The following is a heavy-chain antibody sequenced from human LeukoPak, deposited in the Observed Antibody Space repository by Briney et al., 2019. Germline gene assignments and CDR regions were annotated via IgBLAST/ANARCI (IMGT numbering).Heavy chain of an antibody. D-gene: IGHD3-22*01. CDR3: ARGRDYYDSSGYLRFDP. J-gene: IGHJ5*02. V-gene: IGHV1-69*04. CDR2: IIPILGIA. CDR1: VGTFSSYA. Sequence: SVKVSCQASVGTFSSYAISWVRQAPGQGLEWMGRIIPILGIANYVQKFQGRVTITADKSTSTAYMELSSLRSEDTAVYYCARGRDYYDSSGYLRFDPWGQGTLVTVSS.